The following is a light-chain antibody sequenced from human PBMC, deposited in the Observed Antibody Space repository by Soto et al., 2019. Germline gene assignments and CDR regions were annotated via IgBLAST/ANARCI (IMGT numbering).Light chain of an antibody. CDR3: AAWDDGLHSYV. Sequence: QSALTQPASVSGSPAQSITISCTGSSSDVGGSGLVSWYQFHPGKAPKLLIFEGFKRPSGVSNRFSGSKSGSTASLAISELRTEDEADYYCAAWDDGLHSYVFGTGTKLTVL. CDR2: EGF. V-gene: IGLV2-14*02. CDR1: SSDVGGSGL. J-gene: IGLJ1*01.